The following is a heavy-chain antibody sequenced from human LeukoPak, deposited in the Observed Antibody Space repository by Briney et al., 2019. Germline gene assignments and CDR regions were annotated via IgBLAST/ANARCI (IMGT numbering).Heavy chain of an antibody. CDR2: IRFDATNK. J-gene: IGHJ4*02. Sequence: GGSLRLSCAASGFIFSGSSMHWVRQAPGKGLEWVSFIRFDATNKYYADSVKGRFTISRDNSNNTLYLQLNNVRTEDTATYFCAKEQYPGYFDYWGQGTLVTVSS. CDR1: GFIFSGSS. V-gene: IGHV3-30*02. D-gene: IGHD1-14*01. CDR3: AKEQYPGYFDY.